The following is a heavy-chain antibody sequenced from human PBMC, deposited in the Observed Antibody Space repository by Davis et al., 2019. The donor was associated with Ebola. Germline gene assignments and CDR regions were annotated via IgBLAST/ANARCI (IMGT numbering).Heavy chain of an antibody. CDR3: ARLRGFERIGDLYWSDP. D-gene: IGHD3-10*01. Sequence: KVSCKASGYNFISNWISWVRQMPGKGLEWMGRVDPRDSYANYSPSFQGHVTISTDKSINTAFLQWSSLKASDTAVYYCARLRGFERIGDLYWSDPWGQGTLVTVSS. CDR2: VDPRDSYA. J-gene: IGHJ5*02. CDR1: GYNFISNW. V-gene: IGHV5-10-1*01.